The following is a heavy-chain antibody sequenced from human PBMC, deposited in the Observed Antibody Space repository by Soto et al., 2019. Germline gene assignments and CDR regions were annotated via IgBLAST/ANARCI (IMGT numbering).Heavy chain of an antibody. D-gene: IGHD7-27*01. CDR2: ISAYNGNT. V-gene: IGHV1-18*01. CDR3: ARDGDGYYYYGMDA. Sequence: ASLKVSCKASGYTFTSYGISWVRQAPGQGLEWMGWISAYNGNTNYAQKLQGRVTMTTDTSTSTAYMELRSLRSDDTAVYYCARDGDGYYYYGMDAWGQGTTVTVSS. CDR1: GYTFTSYG. J-gene: IGHJ6*02.